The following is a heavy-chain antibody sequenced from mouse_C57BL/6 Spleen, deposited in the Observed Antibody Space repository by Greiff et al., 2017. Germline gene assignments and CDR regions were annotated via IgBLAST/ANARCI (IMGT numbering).Heavy chain of an antibody. CDR2: ISYDGST. D-gene: IGHD1-1*01. V-gene: IGHV3-6*01. CDR3: AGRGGDYYGPVWYFEV. Sequence: EVKLQESGPGLVKPSQSLSLTCSVTGYSITSGYYWNWIRQFPGNKLEWMGYISYDGSTNYNPSLKNRNSITRDTSKNQFFLKLNSVTTEDTATYYCAGRGGDYYGPVWYFEVWGTGTTVTVSS. CDR1: GYSITSGYY. J-gene: IGHJ1*03.